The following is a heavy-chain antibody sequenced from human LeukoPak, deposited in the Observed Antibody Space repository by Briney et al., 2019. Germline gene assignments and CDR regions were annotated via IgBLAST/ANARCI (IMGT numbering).Heavy chain of an antibody. V-gene: IGHV3-11*01. CDR3: ARGSAGYYYYMDV. CDR1: GFIFSDYY. Sequence: PGGSLRLSCAASGFIFSDYYMSWIRQAPGKGLEWVSYISSSGSTMYYTDSVKGRFTISRDNAKDSLYLQMNSLRAEDTAVYYCARGSAGYYYYMDVWGKGTTVTISS. J-gene: IGHJ6*03. CDR2: ISSSGSTM.